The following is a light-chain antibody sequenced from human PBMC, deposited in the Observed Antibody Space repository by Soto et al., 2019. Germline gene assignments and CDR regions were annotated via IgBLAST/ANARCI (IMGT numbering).Light chain of an antibody. CDR3: QQYNNWPRT. J-gene: IGKJ1*01. V-gene: IGKV3D-15*01. CDR1: QSVSSN. Sequence: EIVMTQSPATLSVSPGERATLSCRASQSVSSNLAWYQQKPGQAPRLLIYGASIRVTGIPARFSGSGSGTEFTLTISSLQSEDFAVYYCQQYNNWPRTFGQGTKVDIK. CDR2: GAS.